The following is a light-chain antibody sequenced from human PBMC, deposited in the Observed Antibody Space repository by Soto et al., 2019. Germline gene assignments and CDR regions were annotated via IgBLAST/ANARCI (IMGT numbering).Light chain of an antibody. V-gene: IGLV2-23*01. Sequence: QSALTQPASVSGSPGQSITISCTGTSSDVGTYNLVSWYQQHPGKAPKLMIYEGSKRPSGVSHRFSGSKSGNTASLTISGLQAEDEADYYCCSYAGSSNLVFGGGTKLTVL. CDR2: EGS. J-gene: IGLJ3*02. CDR3: CSYAGSSNLV. CDR1: SSDVGTYNL.